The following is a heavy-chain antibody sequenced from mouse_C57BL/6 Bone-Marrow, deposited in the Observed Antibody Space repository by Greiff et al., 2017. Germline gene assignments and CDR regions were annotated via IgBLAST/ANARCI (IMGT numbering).Heavy chain of an antibody. J-gene: IGHJ2*01. CDR1: GYTFTSYW. V-gene: IGHV1-64*01. CDR2: IHPNRGST. CDR3: ARWSYGSSDY. Sequence: QVQLQQPGAELVKPGASVKLSCKASGYTFTSYWMHWVKQRPGQGLEWIGMIHPNRGSTNYNEKFKSKGSLTVDKSSSTAYMQLSSLTSEDSAVYNWARWSYGSSDYWGQGTTLTVSS. D-gene: IGHD1-1*01.